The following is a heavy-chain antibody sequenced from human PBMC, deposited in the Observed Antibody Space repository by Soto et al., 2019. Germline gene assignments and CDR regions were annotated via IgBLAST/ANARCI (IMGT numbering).Heavy chain of an antibody. V-gene: IGHV3-53*02. J-gene: IGHJ3*02. Sequence: EVQLVETGGGLIQPGGSLSLSCAASGLIFITNYINWARQAPGKGLEWVSVLYSGGSTHYAGSVKGRFIISRDNSKNTLYLQMNSLRAEDTAVYYCARDRPGDEGDAFDIWGHGTLVTVSS. CDR1: GLIFITNY. D-gene: IGHD3-10*01. CDR2: LYSGGST. CDR3: ARDRPGDEGDAFDI.